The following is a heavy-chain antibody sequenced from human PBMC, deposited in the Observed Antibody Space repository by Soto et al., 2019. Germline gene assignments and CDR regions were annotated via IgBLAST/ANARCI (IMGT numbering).Heavy chain of an antibody. Sequence: SETLSLTCAVSGGSISSGAYSWSWIRQPPGKGMEWIGYMYNTGSTVYNPSLKSRVTISVDTSKNKFSLKLSSVNAADTAVYYCASGRYYDSSGYYSDYYYGMDVWGQGTTVTVSS. D-gene: IGHD3-22*01. V-gene: IGHV4-61*08. CDR1: GGSISSGAYS. CDR2: MYNTGST. CDR3: ASGRYYDSSGYYSDYYYGMDV. J-gene: IGHJ6*02.